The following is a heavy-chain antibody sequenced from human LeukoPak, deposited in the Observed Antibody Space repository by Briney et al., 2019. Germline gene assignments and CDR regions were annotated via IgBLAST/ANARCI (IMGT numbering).Heavy chain of an antibody. D-gene: IGHD3-10*01. V-gene: IGHV3-23*01. CDR2: ISGSGGST. CDR1: GFTYSSYA. Sequence: GGSLRLSCAASGFTYSSYAMSWVRQAPGKELEWVSAISGSGGSTYYADSVKGRFTISRDNSKNTLYLQMNSLRAEDTAVYYCAKDRGTMVRGENWFDPWGQGTLVTVSS. CDR3: AKDRGTMVRGENWFDP. J-gene: IGHJ5*02.